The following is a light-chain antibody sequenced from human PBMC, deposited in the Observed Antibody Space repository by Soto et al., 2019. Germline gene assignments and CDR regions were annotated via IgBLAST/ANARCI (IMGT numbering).Light chain of an antibody. CDR2: EDN. J-gene: IGLJ2*01. CDR1: SGRIAGKH. CDR3: QSYDDTTVI. V-gene: IGLV6-57*02. Sequence: NFMLTQTHSVSESPGKTVTISCTGVSGRIAGKHVQWYQQRPGGAPTTVIFEDNLRPYGVPDRFSGSIDSPSNSASLFISGLKTEDEADYYCQSYDDTTVIFGGGTQLTVL.